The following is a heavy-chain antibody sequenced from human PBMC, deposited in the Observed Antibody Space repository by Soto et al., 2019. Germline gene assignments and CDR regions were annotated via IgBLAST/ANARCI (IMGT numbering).Heavy chain of an antibody. CDR2: IYYSGST. CDR3: ARVFRDRDNWNAFNYYYGMDV. D-gene: IGHD1-20*01. CDR1: GGSISSYY. J-gene: IGHJ6*02. V-gene: IGHV4-59*01. Sequence: PSETLSLTCTVSGGSISSYYWSWIRQPPGKGLEWIGYIYYSGSTNYNPSLKSRVTISVDTSKNQFSLKLSSVTAADTAVYYCARVFRDRDNWNAFNYYYGMDVWGQGTTVTVSS.